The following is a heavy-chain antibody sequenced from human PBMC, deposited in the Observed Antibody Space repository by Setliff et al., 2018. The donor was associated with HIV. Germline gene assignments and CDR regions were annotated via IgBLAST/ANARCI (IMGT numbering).Heavy chain of an antibody. J-gene: IGHJ5*02. CDR2: IYYSGGT. CDR3: ARCPVLLWFGKISGVDWFDP. Sequence: SETLSLTCTVYGASISNSNSYWGWIRQPPGKRLEWLGSIYYSGGTYYNPSLKSRVTISVDTSKKQFSLKVSSVTAADTAVYYCARCPVLLWFGKISGVDWFDPWGQGTLVTVPQ. D-gene: IGHD3-10*01. V-gene: IGHV4-39*07. CDR1: GASISNSNSY.